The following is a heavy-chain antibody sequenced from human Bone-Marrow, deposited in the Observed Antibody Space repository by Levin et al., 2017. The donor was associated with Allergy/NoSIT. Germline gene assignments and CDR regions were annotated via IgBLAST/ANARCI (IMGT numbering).Heavy chain of an antibody. CDR2: ISSNGGTA. V-gene: IGHV3-64D*06. J-gene: IGHJ4*02. D-gene: IGHD5-24*01. CDR1: GFTFGNYA. Sequence: GESLKISCLASGFTFGNYAIYWVRQTPGKRPEFVSSISSNGGTANYADSVKGRFTISRDNSKNTVYLQMNSLRSEDTAVYFCVRGRDGYKWWGQGALVTVSS. CDR3: VRGRDGYKW.